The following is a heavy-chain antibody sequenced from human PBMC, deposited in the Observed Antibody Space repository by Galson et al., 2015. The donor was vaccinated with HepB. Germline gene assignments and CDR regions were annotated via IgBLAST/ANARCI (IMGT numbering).Heavy chain of an antibody. D-gene: IGHD2-21*02. Sequence: SLRLSCAASGFTFSSYVMSWVRQAPGKGLEWVSAISGSGGSTYYADSVKGRFTISRDNSKNTLYLQMNSLRAEDTAVYYCAKGSVVVTPYYYGMDVWGQGTTVTVSS. CDR3: AKGSVVVTPYYYGMDV. J-gene: IGHJ6*02. V-gene: IGHV3-23*01. CDR2: ISGSGGST. CDR1: GFTFSSYV.